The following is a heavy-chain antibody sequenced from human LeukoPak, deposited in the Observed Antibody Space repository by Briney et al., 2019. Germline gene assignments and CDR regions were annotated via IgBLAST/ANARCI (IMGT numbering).Heavy chain of an antibody. CDR1: GYSISSGYY. CDR3: ASNSFDYYGSGSYSVDY. D-gene: IGHD3-10*01. CDR2: TNHSGST. Sequence: KPSETLSLTCTVSGYSISSGYYWSWIRQPPGKGLEWIGETNHSGSTNYNPSLKSRVTISVDTSKNQFSLKLSSVTAADTAVYYCASNSFDYYGSGSYSVDYWGQGTLVTVSS. J-gene: IGHJ4*02. V-gene: IGHV4-38-2*02.